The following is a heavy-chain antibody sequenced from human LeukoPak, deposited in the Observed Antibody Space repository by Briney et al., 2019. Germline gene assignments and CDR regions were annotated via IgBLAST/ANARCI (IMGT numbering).Heavy chain of an antibody. CDR2: ISSSGSTI. CDR3: ARVGYGYSGYV. Sequence: GGSLILSCAASGFTFSSYEMNWVRQAPGKGLEWVSYISSSGSTIYYADSVKGRFTISRDNSKNTLYLQMNSLRAEDTAVYYCARVGYGYSGYVWGQGTLVTVSS. V-gene: IGHV3-48*03. CDR1: GFTFSSYE. J-gene: IGHJ4*02. D-gene: IGHD5-12*01.